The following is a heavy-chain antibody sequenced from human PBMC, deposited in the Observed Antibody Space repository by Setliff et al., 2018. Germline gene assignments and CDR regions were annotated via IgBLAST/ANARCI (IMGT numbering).Heavy chain of an antibody. D-gene: IGHD6-19*01. CDR1: NGSISSGNYF. J-gene: IGHJ4*02. CDR3: ARDQFSSGWYGPPESYFDC. Sequence: PSETLSLTCTVSNGSISSGNYFWGWIRQPPGKGLEWMGSIFYTGSTYYSPSLKSRVTMSIDTSKNQFSLQLSSVSDGDTAVYYCARDQFSSGWYGPPESYFDCWGQGIQVTVSS. CDR2: IFYTGST. V-gene: IGHV4-39*07.